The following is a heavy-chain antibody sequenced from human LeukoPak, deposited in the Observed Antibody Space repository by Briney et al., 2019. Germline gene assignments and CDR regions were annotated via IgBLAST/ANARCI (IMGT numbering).Heavy chain of an antibody. D-gene: IGHD3-22*01. Sequence: PSETLSLTCTVSGGSISSSTYYWGWIRQPPGKGLEWIGHIYYSGGTYYNPSLKSRVTISVDTSKNQFSLKLSSVTAADTAVYYCARQGYYDSSGCDYWGQGTLVTVSS. J-gene: IGHJ4*02. CDR1: GGSISSSTYY. V-gene: IGHV4-39*01. CDR3: ARQGYYDSSGCDY. CDR2: IYYSGGT.